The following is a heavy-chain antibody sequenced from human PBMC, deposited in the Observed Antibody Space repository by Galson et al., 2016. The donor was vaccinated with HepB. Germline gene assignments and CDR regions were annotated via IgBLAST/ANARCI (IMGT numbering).Heavy chain of an antibody. D-gene: IGHD2-15*01. CDR2: IKEDGSDK. V-gene: IGHV3-7*01. CDR3: AKGGGWSMDA. CDR1: GFTFSFHW. Sequence: SLRLSCATSGFTFSFHWMAWVRQAPGKGLEWVATIKEDGSDKYYVDSVKGRFTISKDNAKNSLYLQMNGLRAEETAVYYCAKGGGWSMDAWGQGTTVTVSS. J-gene: IGHJ6*02.